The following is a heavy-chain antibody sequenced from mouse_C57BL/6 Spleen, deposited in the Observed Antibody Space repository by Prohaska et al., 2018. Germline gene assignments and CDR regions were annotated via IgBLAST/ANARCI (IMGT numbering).Heavy chain of an antibody. CDR2: IYPGDGDT. J-gene: IGHJ2*01. CDR3: ARGNYSNYGYIDY. D-gene: IGHD2-5*01. CDR1: GYAFSGSW. V-gene: IGHV1-82*01. Sequence: GASVKISCKVSGYAFSGSWTNWVKQRPGKGLEWIGRIYPGDGDTNYNGKFKGKATLTADKSSSTAYMQLSSLTSEDSAVYFCARGNYSNYGYIDYWGQGTTLTVSS.